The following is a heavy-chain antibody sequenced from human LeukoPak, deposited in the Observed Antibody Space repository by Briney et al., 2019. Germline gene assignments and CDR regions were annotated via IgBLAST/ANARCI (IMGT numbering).Heavy chain of an antibody. D-gene: IGHD2-15*01. CDR3: AKVLVLVSANRYYFDY. J-gene: IGHJ4*02. CDR2: ISSSGNST. CDR1: RLTFSGSA. Sequence: GGSLRLSCAASRLTFSGSAMSGVRQAPGKGLEWVSLISSSGNSTYYADSVKGRFTISRDNSKNTLYLQMNSLRAEDTAVYYCAKVLVLVSANRYYFDYWGQGTLVTVSS. V-gene: IGHV3-23*01.